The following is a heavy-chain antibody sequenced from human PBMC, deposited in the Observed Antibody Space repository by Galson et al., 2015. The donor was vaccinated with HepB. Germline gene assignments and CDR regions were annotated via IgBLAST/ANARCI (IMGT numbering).Heavy chain of an antibody. V-gene: IGHV3-30*04. CDR1: GFTFSSYA. J-gene: IGHJ4*02. CDR2: ISYDGSNK. Sequence: LRLSCAASGFTFSSYAMHWVRQAPGKGLEWVAVISYDGSNKYHADSVKGRFTISRDNSKNTLYLQMNSLRAEDTAVYYCARVSFYDSGGYSIGNFDSWGQGTLVTVSS. CDR3: ARVSFYDSGGYSIGNFDS. D-gene: IGHD3-22*01.